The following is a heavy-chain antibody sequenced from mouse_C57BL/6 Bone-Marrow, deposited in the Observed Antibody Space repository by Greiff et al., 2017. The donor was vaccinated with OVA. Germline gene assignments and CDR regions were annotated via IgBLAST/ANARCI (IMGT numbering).Heavy chain of an antibody. D-gene: IGHD1-1*01. CDR3: ARTDYGSPYFDY. V-gene: IGHV1-82*01. CDR2: IYPGDGDT. CDR1: GYAFSSSW. J-gene: IGHJ2*01. Sequence: VKLVESGPELVKPGASVKISCKASGYAFSSSWMNWVKQRPGKGLEWIGRIYPGDGDTNYNGKFKGKATLTADKSSSTAYMQLSSLTSEDSAVYFCARTDYGSPYFDYWGQGTTLTVSS.